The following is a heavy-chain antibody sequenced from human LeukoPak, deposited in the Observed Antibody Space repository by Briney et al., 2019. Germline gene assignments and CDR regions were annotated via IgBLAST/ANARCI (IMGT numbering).Heavy chain of an antibody. Sequence: GGSLRLSCTASGFTFSSYGMHWVRQAPGKGLEWVAVIWYDGSNQQYADSVKGRFTISRDNSGNTVFLQMNSLRPEDTAVYYCATYTHWVAGDVWGQGTTVTVSS. CDR1: GFTFSSYG. J-gene: IGHJ6*02. V-gene: IGHV3-33*01. CDR2: IWYDGSNQ. CDR3: ATYTHWVAGDV. D-gene: IGHD3-16*01.